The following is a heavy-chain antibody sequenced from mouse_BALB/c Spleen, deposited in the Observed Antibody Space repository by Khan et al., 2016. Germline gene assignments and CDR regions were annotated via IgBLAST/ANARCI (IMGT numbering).Heavy chain of an antibody. CDR2: IDPANGNT. Sequence: VQLKESGAELVKPGASVKLSCTASGFNIKDTYMHWVKQRPEQGLEWIGRIDPANGNTKYDPKFQGKATITADTTSNTAYLLLSSMTSEDTAVDYCATVYYDYDDAMDYWGQGTSVTVSS. V-gene: IGHV14-3*02. CDR1: GFNIKDTY. D-gene: IGHD2-4*01. CDR3: ATVYYDYDDAMDY. J-gene: IGHJ4*01.